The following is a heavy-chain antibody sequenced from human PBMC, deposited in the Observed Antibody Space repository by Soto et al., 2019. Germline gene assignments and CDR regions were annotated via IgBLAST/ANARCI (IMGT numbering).Heavy chain of an antibody. Sequence: ASVKVSCKASGYTFPSSDISWVRQAPGQELEWMGWISAYNGNTNYAQKLQGRVTMTTDTSTSTAYMELRSLRSDDTAVYYCAMQYCAGSYAYMYVAAKGTSVTVSS. J-gene: IGHJ6*04. CDR3: AMQYCAGSYAYMYV. D-gene: IGHD3-16*01. V-gene: IGHV1-18*01. CDR2: ISAYNGNT. CDR1: GYTFPSSD.